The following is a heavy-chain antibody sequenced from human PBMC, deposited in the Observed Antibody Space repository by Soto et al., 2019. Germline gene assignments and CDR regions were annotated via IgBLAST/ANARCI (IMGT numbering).Heavy chain of an antibody. J-gene: IGHJ4*02. V-gene: IGHV3-15*07. CDR1: GFSITNTW. CDR2: VKSKADGGTA. D-gene: IGHD3-3*01. CDR3: NSYLDFWGCHTPL. Sequence: EVQLVESGGGLVQPGGSLRLSCAASGFSITNTWMHWVRQAPGKGLEWVGRVKSKADGGTADYAAPVKGRFTVSRDDSKNTQYLQMNSLKMEDTAVYSCNSYLDFWGCHTPLWGQGTLVTVSS.